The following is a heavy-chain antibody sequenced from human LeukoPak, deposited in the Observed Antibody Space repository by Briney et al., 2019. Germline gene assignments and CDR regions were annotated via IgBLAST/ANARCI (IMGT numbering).Heavy chain of an antibody. CDR3: AIEGAVAGTSFYFDY. D-gene: IGHD6-19*01. V-gene: IGHV1-18*01. CDR1: GYTFTSYG. Sequence: ASVKVSCKASGYTFTSYGISWVRQAPGQGLEWMGWISAYNGNTNYAQKLQGRVTMTTDTSTSTAYMELRSLRSDDTAVYYCAIEGAVAGTSFYFDYWGQGTLVTVSS. CDR2: ISAYNGNT. J-gene: IGHJ4*02.